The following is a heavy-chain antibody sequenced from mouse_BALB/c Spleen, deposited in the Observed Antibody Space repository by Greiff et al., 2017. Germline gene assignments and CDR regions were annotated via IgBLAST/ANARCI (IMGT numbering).Heavy chain of an antibody. CDR1: GFTFSSFG. CDR2: ISSGSSTI. V-gene: IGHV5-17*02. D-gene: IGHD1-1*01. J-gene: IGHJ4*01. Sequence: EVNLVESGGGLVQPGGSRKLSCAASGFTFSSFGMHWVRQAPEKGLEWVAYISSGSSTIYYADTVKGRFTISRDNPKNTLFLQMTSLRSEDTAMYYCARATVYAMDYWGQGTSVTVSS. CDR3: ARATVYAMDY.